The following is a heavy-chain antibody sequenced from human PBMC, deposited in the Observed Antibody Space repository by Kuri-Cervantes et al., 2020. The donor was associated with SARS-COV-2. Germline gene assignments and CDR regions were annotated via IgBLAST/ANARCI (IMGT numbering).Heavy chain of an antibody. J-gene: IGHJ6*03. Sequence: SETLSLTCTVSGGSISSSSYYWGWIRQPPGKGLEWIGSIYYSGSTNYNPSLKSRVTISVDTSKNQFSLKLSSVTAADTAVYYCARLSFGASGYYYYMYGWGKGTTVTVSS. CDR3: ARLSFGASGYYYYMYG. CDR1: GGSISSSSYY. V-gene: IGHV4-39*07. CDR2: IYYSGST. D-gene: IGHD3-3*01.